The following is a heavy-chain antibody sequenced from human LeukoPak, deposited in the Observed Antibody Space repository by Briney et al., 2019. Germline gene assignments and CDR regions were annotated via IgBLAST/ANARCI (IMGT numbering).Heavy chain of an antibody. D-gene: IGHD3-3*01. Sequence: GGSLRLSCAASGFTFSSYWMHWVRQAPGKGLVLVSRINSDGSSTSYADSVKGRFTISRDNAKNTLYLQMNSLRAEDTAVYYCARDFSYDFWSGYAYYYYGMDVWGQGTTVTVSS. J-gene: IGHJ6*02. CDR3: ARDFSYDFWSGYAYYYYGMDV. CDR1: GFTFSSYW. CDR2: INSDGSST. V-gene: IGHV3-74*01.